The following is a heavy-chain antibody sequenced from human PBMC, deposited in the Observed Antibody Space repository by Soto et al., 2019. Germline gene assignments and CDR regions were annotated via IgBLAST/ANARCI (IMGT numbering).Heavy chain of an antibody. CDR3: AKVREGLTMIVGMDY. V-gene: IGHV3-30*18. Sequence: PGGSLRLSCAASGFTFSSYGMHWVRQAPGKGLEWVAVISYDGSNKYYADSVKGRFTISRDNSKNTLYLQMNSLRAEDTAVYYCAKVREGLTMIVGMDYWCQGTLVTVTS. CDR1: GFTFSSYG. D-gene: IGHD3-22*01. J-gene: IGHJ4*02. CDR2: ISYDGSNK.